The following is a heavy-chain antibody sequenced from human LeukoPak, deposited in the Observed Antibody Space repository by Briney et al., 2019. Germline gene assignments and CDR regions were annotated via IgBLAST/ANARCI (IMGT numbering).Heavy chain of an antibody. CDR2: INTDGRVT. J-gene: IGHJ4*02. V-gene: IGHV3-74*03. D-gene: IGHD3-10*02. CDR1: GFTFTTYL. Sequence: GGSLRLSCAASGFTFTTYLMHWVRQVPGKGLVWVARINTDGRVTTYADSVKGRFTVSRDNAENTLYLQMNDLRPEDTAIYYCIRETHVGLHLEYWGQGTLATVTS. CDR3: IRETHVGLHLEY.